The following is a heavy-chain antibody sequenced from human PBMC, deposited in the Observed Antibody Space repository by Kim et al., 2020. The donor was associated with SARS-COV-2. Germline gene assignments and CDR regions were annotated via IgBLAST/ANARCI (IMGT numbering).Heavy chain of an antibody. Sequence: SETLSLTCAVYGGSFSGYYWSWIRQPPGKGLEWIGEINHSGSTNYNPSLKSRVTISVDTSKNQFSLKLSSVTAADTAVYYCARPKRGYSGYGSQFDYWGQGTLVTVSS. D-gene: IGHD5-12*01. CDR1: GGSFSGYY. V-gene: IGHV4-34*01. CDR3: ARPKRGYSGYGSQFDY. CDR2: INHSGST. J-gene: IGHJ4*02.